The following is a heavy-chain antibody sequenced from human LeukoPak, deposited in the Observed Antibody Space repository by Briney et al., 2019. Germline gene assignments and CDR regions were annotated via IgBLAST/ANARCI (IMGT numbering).Heavy chain of an antibody. CDR2: INHSGST. J-gene: IGHJ5*02. CDR1: GGSFSGYY. CDR3: ARGAIAAAGTEWFDP. V-gene: IGHV4-34*01. Sequence: SETLSLTCAVYGGSFSGYYWSWIRQPPGKGLEWIGEINHSGSTNYNPPLKSRVTISVDTSKNQFSLKLSSVTAADTAVYYCARGAIAAAGTEWFDPWGQGTLVTVSS. D-gene: IGHD6-13*01.